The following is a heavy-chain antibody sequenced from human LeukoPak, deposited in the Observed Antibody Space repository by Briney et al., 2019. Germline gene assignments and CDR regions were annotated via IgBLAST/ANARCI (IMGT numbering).Heavy chain of an antibody. CDR2: IKQDGSEK. CDR1: GFTFSSYW. V-gene: IGHV3-7*01. J-gene: IGHJ4*02. D-gene: IGHD6-13*01. Sequence: GGSLRLSCAASGFTFSSYWTSWVRQAPGKGLEWVANIKQDGSEKYYVDSAKGRFTISRDNAKNSLYLQMNSLRAEDTAVYYCARESSGTGSPFDYWGQGTLVTVSS. CDR3: ARESSGTGSPFDY.